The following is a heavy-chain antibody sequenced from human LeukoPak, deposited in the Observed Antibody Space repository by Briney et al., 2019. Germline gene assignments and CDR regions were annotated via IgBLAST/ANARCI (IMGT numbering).Heavy chain of an antibody. J-gene: IGHJ4*02. CDR2: ISCDGSST. D-gene: IGHD2-15*01. CDR3: ASSRGYCSGGSCYSTGIFDY. CDR1: GFTFSSFG. V-gene: IGHV3-74*01. Sequence: GGSLRLSCAASGFTFSSFGMSWVRQAPGKGLVWVSRISCDGSSTRYADSVKGRFTISRDNTKNTLYLRMNSLRAEDTAVYYCASSRGYCSGGSCYSTGIFDYWGQGTLVTVSS.